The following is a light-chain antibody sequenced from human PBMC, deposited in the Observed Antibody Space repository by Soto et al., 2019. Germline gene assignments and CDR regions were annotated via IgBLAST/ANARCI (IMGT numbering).Light chain of an antibody. V-gene: IGKV1-5*01. J-gene: IGKJ1*01. CDR3: QQNNGYPRT. CDR2: DAS. CDR1: QSISSW. Sequence: DIQMTQSPSTLSASVGDRVTITCRASQSISSWLAWYQQKPGKAPKLLIYDASSLESGVPSRFSGSGSGTEFTLTISSLQPDESATYYCQQNNGYPRTFGQGTQVEIK.